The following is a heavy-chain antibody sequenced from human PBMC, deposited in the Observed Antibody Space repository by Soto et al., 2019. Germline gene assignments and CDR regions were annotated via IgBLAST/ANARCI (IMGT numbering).Heavy chain of an antibody. CDR1: GGSISSGDYY. CDR3: AREGGQWLAYYYGMDV. CDR2: IYYSGST. D-gene: IGHD6-19*01. V-gene: IGHV4-30-4*01. Sequence: QVQLQESGPGLVKPSQTLSLTCTVSGGSISSGDYYWSWIRQPPGKGLEWIGYIYYSGSTYYNPSPTSRVTISVDTSKNQFSLKLSSVTAADTAVYYCAREGGQWLAYYYGMDVWGQGTTVTVSS. J-gene: IGHJ6*02.